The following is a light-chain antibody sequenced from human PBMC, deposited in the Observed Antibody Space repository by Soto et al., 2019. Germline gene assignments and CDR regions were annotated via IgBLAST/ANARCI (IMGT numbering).Light chain of an antibody. V-gene: IGKV3-11*01. CDR2: DAS. J-gene: IGKJ5*01. CDR3: QQRSNWQVT. Sequence: EIVLTQSPATLSLSPGERATLSCRASQSVSSYLAWYQQKPGQPPRLPIYDASNRATGIPARFSGSGSGTDFTLTISSLEPEDFAVYYCQQRSNWQVTFGQGTRLEIK. CDR1: QSVSSY.